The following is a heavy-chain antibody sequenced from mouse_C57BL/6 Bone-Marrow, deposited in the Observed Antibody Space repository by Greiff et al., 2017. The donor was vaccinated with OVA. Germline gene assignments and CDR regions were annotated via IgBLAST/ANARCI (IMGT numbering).Heavy chain of an antibody. CDR2: INPSSGYT. CDR1: GYTFTSYT. D-gene: IGHD2-4*01. Sequence: QVQLKQSGAELARPGASVKMSCKASGYTFTSYTMHWVKQRPGQGLEWIGYINPSSGYTKYNQKFKDKATLPADKSSSTAYMQLSSLTSEDSAVYYCAFYDYDYFDYWGQGTTLTVSS. CDR3: AFYDYDYFDY. V-gene: IGHV1-4*01. J-gene: IGHJ2*01.